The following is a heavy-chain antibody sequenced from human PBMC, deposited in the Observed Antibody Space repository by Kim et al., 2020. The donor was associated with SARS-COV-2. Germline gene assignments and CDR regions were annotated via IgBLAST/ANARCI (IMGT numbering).Heavy chain of an antibody. CDR3: ARDRSDYYGSGSAFDI. Sequence: SETLSLTCTVSGGSISSGSYYWSWIRQPAGKGLEWIGRIYTSGSTNYNPSLKSRVTISVDTSKNQFSLKLSSVTAADTAVYYCARDRSDYYGSGSAFDIWGQGTMVTVSS. J-gene: IGHJ3*02. CDR2: IYTSGST. V-gene: IGHV4-61*02. CDR1: GGSISSGSYY. D-gene: IGHD3-10*01.